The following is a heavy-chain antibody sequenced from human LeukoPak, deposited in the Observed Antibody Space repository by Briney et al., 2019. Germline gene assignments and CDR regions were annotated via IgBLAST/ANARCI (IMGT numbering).Heavy chain of an antibody. CDR2: IHPHGIF. V-gene: IGHV4-34*01. Sequence: SETLSLTCAVSGFSFNDYDCNWIRQPPGKGLEWIAEIHPHGIFYYNSSLMKGVIIFFDTSNRQFSLMLTSVTAADTAFYYCSRGRDRSKAGDLWGQGSLVTVSS. CDR3: SRGRDRSKAGDL. CDR1: GFSFNDYD. D-gene: IGHD5-24*01. J-gene: IGHJ5*02.